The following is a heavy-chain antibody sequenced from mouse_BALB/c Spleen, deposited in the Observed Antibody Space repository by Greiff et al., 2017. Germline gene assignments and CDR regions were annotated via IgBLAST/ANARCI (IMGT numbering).Heavy chain of an antibody. J-gene: IGHJ1*01. CDR1: GFNIKDYY. D-gene: IGHD3-3*01. V-gene: IGHV14-1*02. CDR2: IDPENGNT. Sequence: VQLKQSGAELVRPGALVKLSCKASGFNIKDYYMHWVKQRPEQGLEWIGWIDPENGNTIYDPKFQGKASITADTSSNTAYLQLSSLTSEDTAVYYCARGWDWYFDVWGAGTTVTVSS. CDR3: ARGWDWYFDV.